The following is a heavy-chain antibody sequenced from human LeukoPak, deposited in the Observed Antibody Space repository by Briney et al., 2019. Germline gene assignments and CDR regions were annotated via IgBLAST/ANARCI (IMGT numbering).Heavy chain of an antibody. Sequence: SVKVSCKASGGTFSSYATSWVLQAPGQGLEWMGRIIPIFGTANYAQKFQGRVTITTDESTSTAYMELSSLRSEDTAVYYCAIIPRIAAAGPFDYWGQGTLVTVSS. CDR2: IIPIFGTA. J-gene: IGHJ4*02. CDR1: GGTFSSYA. V-gene: IGHV1-69*05. CDR3: AIIPRIAAAGPFDY. D-gene: IGHD6-13*01.